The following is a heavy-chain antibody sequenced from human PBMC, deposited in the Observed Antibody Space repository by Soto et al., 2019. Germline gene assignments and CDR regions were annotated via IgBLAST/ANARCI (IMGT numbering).Heavy chain of an antibody. D-gene: IGHD2-15*01. Sequence: EVQLVESGGGLVQPGRSLRLSCAASGFTFDDYAMHWVRQAPGKGLEWVSGISWNSGSIGYADSVKGRFTISRDNAKNSLYLQMNSLRAADTALYYCAKVGVYCSGGSCYSHFDYWGQGTLVTVSS. CDR2: ISWNSGSI. V-gene: IGHV3-9*01. CDR1: GFTFDDYA. CDR3: AKVGVYCSGGSCYSHFDY. J-gene: IGHJ4*02.